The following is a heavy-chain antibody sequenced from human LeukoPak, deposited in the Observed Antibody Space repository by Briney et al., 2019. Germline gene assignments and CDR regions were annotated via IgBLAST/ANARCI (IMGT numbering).Heavy chain of an antibody. V-gene: IGHV3-23*01. D-gene: IGHD1-26*01. Sequence: GGSLRLSCAASGFTFSSYAMSWVRQAPGKGLEWASAISGSGGSTYYADSVKGRFTISRDNSKNTLYMQMNSLRAEDTAVYYCAGDLGAKASGIPITFDYWGQGTLVTVSS. CDR1: GFTFSSYA. CDR3: AGDLGAKASGIPITFDY. CDR2: ISGSGGST. J-gene: IGHJ4*02.